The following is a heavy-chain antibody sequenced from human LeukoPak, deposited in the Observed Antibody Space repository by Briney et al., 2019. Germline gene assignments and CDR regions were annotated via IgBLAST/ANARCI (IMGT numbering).Heavy chain of an antibody. CDR3: ARVVPAAEITNWFAP. V-gene: IGHV4-28*03. J-gene: IGHJ5*02. D-gene: IGHD2-2*01. CDR2: IYSSVST. CDR1: GYAISRSNW. Sequence: DTLSLTRAVTGYAISRSNWWAWIRLPLGNGLACIGYIYSSVSTYYYPSLKSQVTLSLDTSKYQFSLPLSSVTAVDTAVYYCARVVPAAEITNWFAPWGQGPLVTVSS.